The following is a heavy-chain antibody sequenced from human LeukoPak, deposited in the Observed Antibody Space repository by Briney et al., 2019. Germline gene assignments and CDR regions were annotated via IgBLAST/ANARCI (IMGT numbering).Heavy chain of an antibody. J-gene: IGHJ4*02. V-gene: IGHV3-7*01. CDR3: ARTTILDY. Sequence: QSGGSLRLSCAASGFTFSSFYMTWVRQAPGKGLEWVATIKQDGSDKHYVGSVKGRFIISRDNAKNSLYLQMNSLRAEDTAVYYCARTTILDYWGQGTLVTVSS. CDR1: GFTFSSFY. CDR2: IKQDGSDK. D-gene: IGHD4-17*01.